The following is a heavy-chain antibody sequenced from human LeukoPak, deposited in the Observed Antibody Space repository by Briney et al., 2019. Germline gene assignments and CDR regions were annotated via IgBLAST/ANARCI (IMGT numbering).Heavy chain of an antibody. CDR1: GGSISSYY. CDR2: IYYSGST. CDR3: ARAVLTMVRGSFAFDI. Sequence: SETLSLTCTVSGGSISSYYSSWIRQPPGKGLEWIGYIYYSGSTNYNPSLNSRVTISVDTSTNQFSIKLSSVPAADTAVYYCARAVLTMVRGSFAFDIWGQGTMVTVSS. V-gene: IGHV4-59*01. D-gene: IGHD3-10*01. J-gene: IGHJ3*02.